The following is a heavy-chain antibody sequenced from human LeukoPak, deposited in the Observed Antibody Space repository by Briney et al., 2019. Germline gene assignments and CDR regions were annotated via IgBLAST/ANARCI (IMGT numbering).Heavy chain of an antibody. D-gene: IGHD2-15*01. Sequence: PSETLSLTCAVYGGSFSGYYWSWIRQPPGKGLGWIGEINHSGSTNYNPSLKSRVTISVDTSKNQFSLKLSSVTAADTAVYYCARSNPILGYCSGGSCYLLDYWGQGTLVTVSS. V-gene: IGHV4-34*01. CDR1: GGSFSGYY. CDR3: ARSNPILGYCSGGSCYLLDY. CDR2: INHSGST. J-gene: IGHJ4*02.